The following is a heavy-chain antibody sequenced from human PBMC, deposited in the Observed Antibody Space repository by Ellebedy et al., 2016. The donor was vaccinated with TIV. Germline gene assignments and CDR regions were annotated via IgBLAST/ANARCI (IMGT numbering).Heavy chain of an antibody. J-gene: IGHJ4*02. Sequence: PGGSLRLSCAASGFTFSSYSMNWVRQAPGKGLEWVSSISSSSSYIYYADSVKGRFTISRDNAKNSLYLQMNNLRAEDTALYYCARELNGGPDYWGQGTLVTVSS. D-gene: IGHD2-15*01. CDR1: GFTFSSYS. CDR2: ISSSSSYI. CDR3: ARELNGGPDY. V-gene: IGHV3-21*01.